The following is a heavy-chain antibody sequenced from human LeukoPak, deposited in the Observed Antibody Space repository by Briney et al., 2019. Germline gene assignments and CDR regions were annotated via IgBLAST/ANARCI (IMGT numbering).Heavy chain of an antibody. CDR3: ARAGPARPSYSSGWGGYYYYYGMDV. J-gene: IGHJ6*02. D-gene: IGHD6-19*01. CDR2: IYYSGST. Sequence: SETLSLTCTVSGVSISSYYWSWIRQTPGKGLEWIGYIYYSGSTNYNPSLKSRVTISVDTSKNQFSLKLSSVTAADTAVYYCARAGPARPSYSSGWGGYYYYYGMDVWGQGTTVTVSS. V-gene: IGHV4-59*01. CDR1: GVSISSYY.